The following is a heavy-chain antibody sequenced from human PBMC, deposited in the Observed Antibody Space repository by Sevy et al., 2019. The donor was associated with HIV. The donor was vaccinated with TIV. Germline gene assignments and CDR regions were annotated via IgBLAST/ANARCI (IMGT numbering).Heavy chain of an antibody. D-gene: IGHD5-12*01. CDR1: SGSISSYY. CDR2: IHSSGTN. V-gene: IGHV4-59*01. Sequence: SETLSLTCTVSSGSISSYYWSWIRQPPGKGLEYIGYIHSSGTNNYNPSLKSRVTISVDTSKNQFSLNLSSMTAADTALYYWTRAPPVRSGDDSLNWFDPWGQGTLVTVSS. J-gene: IGHJ5*02. CDR3: TRAPPVRSGDDSLNWFDP.